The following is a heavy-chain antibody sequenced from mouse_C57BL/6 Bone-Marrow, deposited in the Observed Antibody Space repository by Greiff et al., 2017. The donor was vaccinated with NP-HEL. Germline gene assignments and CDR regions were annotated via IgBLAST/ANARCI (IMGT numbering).Heavy chain of an antibody. J-gene: IGHJ3*01. Sequence: EVMLVESGEGLVKPGGSLKLSCAASGFTFSSYAMSWVRQTPEKRLEWVAYISSGGDYIYYADTVKGRFTISRDNARNTRYLQLSSLKSEDTAMYYCTRVYYSNPAWFAYWGQGTLVTVSA. CDR1: GFTFSSYA. D-gene: IGHD2-5*01. CDR3: TRVYYSNPAWFAY. V-gene: IGHV5-9-1*02. CDR2: ISSGGDYI.